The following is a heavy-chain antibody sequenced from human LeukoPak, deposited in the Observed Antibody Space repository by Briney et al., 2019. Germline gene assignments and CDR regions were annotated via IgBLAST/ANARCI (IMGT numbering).Heavy chain of an antibody. D-gene: IGHD5-18*01. CDR3: ARGDRFRYGYNYYYMDV. Sequence: SETLSLTCTVSGGSISSGSYYWSWIRQPAGKGLEWIGRIYTSGSTNYNPSLKSRVTISVDTSKNQFSLKLSSVTAADTAVYYCARGDRFRYGYNYYYMDVWGKGTTVTISS. J-gene: IGHJ6*03. CDR1: GGSISSGSYY. CDR2: IYTSGST. V-gene: IGHV4-61*02.